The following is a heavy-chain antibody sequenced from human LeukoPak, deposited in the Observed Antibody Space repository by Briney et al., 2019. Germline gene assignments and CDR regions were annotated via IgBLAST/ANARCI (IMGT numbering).Heavy chain of an antibody. Sequence: ASVKVSCKASGYTFTGYYMHWVRQAPGQGLEWMGWINPNSGGTNYAQKFQGRVTMTRDTFISTAYMELSRLRSDDTAVYYCARRSRDLHDAFDIWGQGTMVTVSS. CDR1: GYTFTGYY. V-gene: IGHV1-2*02. J-gene: IGHJ3*02. CDR3: ARRSRDLHDAFDI. CDR2: INPNSGGT. D-gene: IGHD4-11*01.